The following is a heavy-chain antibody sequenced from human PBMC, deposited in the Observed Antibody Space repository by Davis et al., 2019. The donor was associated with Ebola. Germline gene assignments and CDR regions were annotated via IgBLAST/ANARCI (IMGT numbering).Heavy chain of an antibody. V-gene: IGHV3-30-3*01. CDR1: GFTFSSYA. Sequence: PGGSLRLSCAASGFTFSSYAMSWVRQAPGKGLEWVAVISYDGSNKYYADSVKGRFTISRDNSKNTLYLQMNSLRAEDTAVYYCTARTTHSYWGQGTLVTVSS. CDR2: ISYDGSNK. CDR3: TARTTHSY. D-gene: IGHD4-11*01. J-gene: IGHJ4*02.